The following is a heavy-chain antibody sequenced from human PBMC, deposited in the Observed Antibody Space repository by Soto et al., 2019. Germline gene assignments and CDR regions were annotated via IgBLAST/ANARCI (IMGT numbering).Heavy chain of an antibody. V-gene: IGHV4-34*01. CDR1: DGSCRGYH. CDR3: ARDPHASWIRALDI. Sequence: PVTLCLTCGVDDGSCRGYHWSSIRKKQGKGLEWIGEINYSGSTNYNPSLKSRVTMSGDTSKRQFSLKLSSVTAADTAMYYCARDPHASWIRALDIWGQGIFVSGSS. J-gene: IGHJ3*02. CDR2: INYSGST. D-gene: IGHD2-2*01.